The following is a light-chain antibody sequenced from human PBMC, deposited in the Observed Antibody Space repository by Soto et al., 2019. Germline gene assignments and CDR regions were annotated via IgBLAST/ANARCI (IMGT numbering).Light chain of an antibody. CDR2: EGS. J-gene: IGLJ2*01. CDR1: SSDVGSYNL. CDR3: SSYAGNTVI. Sequence: QSALTQPASVSGSPGQSITISCTGTSSDVGSYNLVSWYQQHPGKAPKLVIFEGSKRPSGVSNRFSGSKSDNTASLTISGLHAEDEAEYYCSSYAGNTVIFGGGTKLTVL. V-gene: IGLV2-23*01.